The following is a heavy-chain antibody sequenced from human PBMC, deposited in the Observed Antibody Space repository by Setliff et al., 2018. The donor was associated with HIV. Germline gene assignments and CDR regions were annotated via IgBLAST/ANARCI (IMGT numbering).Heavy chain of an antibody. CDR1: GGTISGYY. D-gene: IGHD3-3*01. Sequence: KTSETLSLTCSVDGGTISGYYWNWIRQPTGKGLEWIGWMYYSGRTTYNSSLKSRVTISLDTSKKQFSLKLNSVTAADTAVYYCARGLMSYNFWGGRNSYHYMAVRGKATTGTVSS. CDR2: MYYSGRT. J-gene: IGHJ6*03. V-gene: IGHV4-59*01. CDR3: ARGLMSYNFWGGRNSYHYMAV.